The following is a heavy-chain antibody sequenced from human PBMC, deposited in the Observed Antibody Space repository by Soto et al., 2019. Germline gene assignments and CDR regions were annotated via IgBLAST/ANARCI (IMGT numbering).Heavy chain of an antibody. CDR1: GFTFSSYD. CDR2: ISGSGGST. J-gene: IGHJ4*02. V-gene: IGHV3-23*01. CDR3: ADPPTSDS. Sequence: EVQLLESGGGLVQPGGSLRLSSAASGFTFSSYDMSCVRQAPGKGLEWVSGISGSGGSTYYADSVKGRFTISRDNSKNTLYLQMNSLRAEDTAVYYCADPPTSDSWGQGTLVTVSS.